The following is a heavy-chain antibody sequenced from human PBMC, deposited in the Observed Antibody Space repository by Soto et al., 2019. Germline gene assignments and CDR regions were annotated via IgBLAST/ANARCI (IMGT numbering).Heavy chain of an antibody. CDR2: ISTYDGNT. CDR3: ATVSMLAPADKADYYGRDY. CDR1: GYTFIKYG. D-gene: IGHD3-10*02. V-gene: IGHV1-18*01. J-gene: IGHJ6*02. Sequence: QVQLVQSGAEVKKPGASVKVSCKTSGYTFIKYGITWVRQAPGQGLEWMGRISTYDGNTNYAQKLQARVTTITDTATTTAYVELSRFTCDDTAKKDSATVSMLAPADKADYYGRDYRGQGTNVTVSS.